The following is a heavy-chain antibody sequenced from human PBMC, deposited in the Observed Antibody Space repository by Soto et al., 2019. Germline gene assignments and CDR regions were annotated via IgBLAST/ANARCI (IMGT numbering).Heavy chain of an antibody. Sequence: QVQLVQSGAEVKKPGSSVKVSCKASGGTFSSYAISWVRQAPGQGLEWMGGIIPIFGTANYAQKFQGRVTITADESTRTDYMELSSLRSEDTAVYYCAREVSYYDFWSGYGMDVWGQGTTVTVSS. J-gene: IGHJ6*02. CDR1: GGTFSSYA. CDR3: AREVSYYDFWSGYGMDV. CDR2: IIPIFGTA. D-gene: IGHD3-3*01. V-gene: IGHV1-69*01.